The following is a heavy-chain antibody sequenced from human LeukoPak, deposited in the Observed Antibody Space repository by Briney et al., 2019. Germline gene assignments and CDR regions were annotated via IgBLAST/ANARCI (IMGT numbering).Heavy chain of an antibody. D-gene: IGHD2-2*01. V-gene: IGHV4-39*01. CDR1: GGSISSSSYF. CDR2: IYYSGST. CDR3: ARRTIIVVPAANNWFDP. J-gene: IGHJ5*02. Sequence: PSETLSLTCTVSGGSISSSSYFWGWIRQPPGKGLEWIGNIYYSGSTSYNPSLESRVTISVDTSKNQFSLRLTSVTAADTAVYYCARRTIIVVPAANNWFDPWGQGTLVTVSS.